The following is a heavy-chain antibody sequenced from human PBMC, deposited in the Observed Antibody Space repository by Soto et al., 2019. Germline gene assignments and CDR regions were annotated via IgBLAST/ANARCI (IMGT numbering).Heavy chain of an antibody. Sequence: GGSLRLSCAASGFTFSSYAMSWVRQAPGKGLEWVSGISDGGGSTYYADSVKGRFIVSRDNSKNTLYLQVHSLRAEDTAVYYCARTPPYCSSTSCYIDYWGQGTLVTVSS. V-gene: IGHV3-23*01. CDR2: ISDGGGST. D-gene: IGHD2-2*02. J-gene: IGHJ4*02. CDR1: GFTFSSYA. CDR3: ARTPPYCSSTSCYIDY.